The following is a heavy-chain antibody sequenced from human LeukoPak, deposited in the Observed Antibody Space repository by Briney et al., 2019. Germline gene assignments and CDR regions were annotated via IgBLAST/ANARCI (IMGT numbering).Heavy chain of an antibody. Sequence: PSETLSLTCTVSGGSIGSTSYFWGWIRQPPGKGLEWIGNIYYTGSTYYNPSLKSRVTISVDTSKNQFSLKLSSVTAADTAVYYCARHGSITMIVKGFDYWGQGTLVTVSS. CDR1: GGSIGSTSYF. CDR2: IYYTGST. D-gene: IGHD3-22*01. V-gene: IGHV4-39*01. J-gene: IGHJ4*02. CDR3: ARHGSITMIVKGFDY.